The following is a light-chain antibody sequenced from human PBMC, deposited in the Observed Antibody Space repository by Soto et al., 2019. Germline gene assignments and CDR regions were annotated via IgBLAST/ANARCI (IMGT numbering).Light chain of an antibody. J-gene: IGLJ1*01. Sequence: QSALTQPASVSGSPGQWITISCTGTSSDVGGFNSVSWYQLRPGTAPKLILYDVVDRPSGVSYRFSGSKSGNTASLTISGLQAADEADYFCSSYTSTMTNVFGSGTKLTVL. CDR1: SSDVGGFNS. CDR3: SSYTSTMTNV. V-gene: IGLV2-14*03. CDR2: DVV.